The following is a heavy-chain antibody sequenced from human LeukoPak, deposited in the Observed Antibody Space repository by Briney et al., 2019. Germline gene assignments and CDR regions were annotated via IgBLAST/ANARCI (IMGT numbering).Heavy chain of an antibody. D-gene: IGHD3-10*01. CDR1: GFTVSSNY. Sequence: PGGSLRLSCAASGFTVSSNYMSWVRQAPGKGLEWVSVIYSGGSTYYADSVKGRFTISRDNSKNTLYLQMNSLRAEDTAAYYCAKSAYYYAPGEWGQGTLVTVSS. CDR2: IYSGGST. V-gene: IGHV3-53*01. J-gene: IGHJ4*02. CDR3: AKSAYYYAPGE.